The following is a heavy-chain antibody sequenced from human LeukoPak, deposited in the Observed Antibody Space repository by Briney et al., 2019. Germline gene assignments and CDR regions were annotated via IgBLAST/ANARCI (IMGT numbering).Heavy chain of an antibody. Sequence: SETLSLTCTVSGGSISSYYWSWIRQPPGKGLEWIGYIYYSGSTNYNPSLKSRVTISVDTSKNQFSLKLSSVTAADTAVYYCSGWYGEGPLDHWGRGTLVSVTS. CDR1: GGSISSYY. J-gene: IGHJ4*02. V-gene: IGHV4-59*01. CDR3: SGWYGEGPLDH. CDR2: IYYSGST. D-gene: IGHD4-17*01.